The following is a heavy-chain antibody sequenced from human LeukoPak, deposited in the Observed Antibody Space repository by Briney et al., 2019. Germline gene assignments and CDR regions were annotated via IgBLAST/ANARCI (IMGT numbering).Heavy chain of an antibody. CDR1: GFTFSSYG. CDR2: IRYDGSNK. CDR3: AKPLRDLEASDAFDI. V-gene: IGHV3-30*02. Sequence: GGSLRLSCAASGFTFSSYGMHWVRQAPGKGLEWVAFIRYDGSNKYYADSVKGRFTISRDNSKNTLYLQMNSLRAEDTAVYYCAKPLRDLEASDAFDIWGQGTMVTVSS. J-gene: IGHJ3*02. D-gene: IGHD5-24*01.